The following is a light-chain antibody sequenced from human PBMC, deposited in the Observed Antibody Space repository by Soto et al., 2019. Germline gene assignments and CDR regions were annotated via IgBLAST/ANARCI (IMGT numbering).Light chain of an antibody. CDR1: QSITNY. Sequence: DIQMTQSPSSLSASVGDRVKITCRASQSITNYLNWYQQIPGNAPNLLIYAASSLQSGVPSRFSGSGSGTDFTLTISSLQPEDFATYYCQQSYLTPFTFGPGTKVDIK. J-gene: IGKJ3*01. V-gene: IGKV1-39*01. CDR2: AAS. CDR3: QQSYLTPFT.